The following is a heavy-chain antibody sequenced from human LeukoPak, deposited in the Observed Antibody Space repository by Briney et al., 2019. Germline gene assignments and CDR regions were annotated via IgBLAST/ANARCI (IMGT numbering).Heavy chain of an antibody. V-gene: IGHV1-18*01. CDR3: ARVSSDYSSRDYFDY. CDR1: GFTFTTYG. CDR2: ISAYNGNT. Sequence: ASVKVSCKASGFTFTTYGITWVRQAPGQGLEWMGCISAYNGNTNYAQKIQGRVTMTTDTSTSTAYMELRSLRSDDTAVYYCARVSSDYSSRDYFDYWGQGTLVTVSS. D-gene: IGHD4-11*01. J-gene: IGHJ4*02.